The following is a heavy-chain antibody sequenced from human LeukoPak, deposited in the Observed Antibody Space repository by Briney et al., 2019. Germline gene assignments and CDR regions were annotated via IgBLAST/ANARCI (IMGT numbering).Heavy chain of an antibody. CDR2: MNPNSGNT. Sequence: GASAKVSCKASGYTFTSYDINWVRQATGQGLEWMGWMNPNSGNTGYAQKFQGRVTITRNTSISTAYMELSSLRSEDTAVYYCARARRDGYNLFGYWGQGTLVTVSS. CDR1: GYTFTSYD. V-gene: IGHV1-8*03. D-gene: IGHD5-24*01. J-gene: IGHJ4*02. CDR3: ARARRDGYNLFGY.